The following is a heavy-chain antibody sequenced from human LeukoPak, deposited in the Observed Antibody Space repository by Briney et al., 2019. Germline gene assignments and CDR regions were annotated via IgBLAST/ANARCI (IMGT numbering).Heavy chain of an antibody. D-gene: IGHD3-3*01. CDR3: VKGITSHDFFSRGE. V-gene: IGHV3-23*01. Sequence: GGSLRLSCAASGFTFSSYSMTWVRQAPGKGLEWVSGVSNSGGITYYADSVKGRFTISRDNSKNTLYLQMDSLSAEDTAVYYCVKGITSHDFFSRGEWGQGTLVTVSS. CDR2: VSNSGGIT. CDR1: GFTFSSYS. J-gene: IGHJ4*02.